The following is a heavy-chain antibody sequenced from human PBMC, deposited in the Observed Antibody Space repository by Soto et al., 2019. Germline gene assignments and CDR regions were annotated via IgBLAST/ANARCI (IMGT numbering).Heavy chain of an antibody. Sequence: GGPLRLSCAASGFTFSSSTMNWVRQAPGKGLEWVSAIIDSGGYTYYADSVKGRFTISRDNSKNTLYLQMNSLRAEDTALYYCAKETYYYYGMDVWGQGTTVTVSS. J-gene: IGHJ6*02. V-gene: IGHV3-23*01. CDR2: IIDSGGYT. CDR1: GFTFSSST. CDR3: AKETYYYYGMDV.